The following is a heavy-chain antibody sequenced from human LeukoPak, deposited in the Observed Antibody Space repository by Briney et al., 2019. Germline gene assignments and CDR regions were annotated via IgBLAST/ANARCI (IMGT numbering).Heavy chain of an antibody. J-gene: IGHJ4*02. CDR3: ARLSPFGYYDSSGYPFDY. Sequence: PSETLSLTCTVSDDSIRTNTYYWGWIRQPAGKGLEWIGSIYYSGSTYYNLSLKSRVTISVDTSKKQFSLKLSSVTAADTAVYYCARLSPFGYYDSSGYPFDYWGQGTLVTVSS. D-gene: IGHD3-22*01. CDR1: DDSIRTNTYY. V-gene: IGHV4-39*01. CDR2: IYYSGST.